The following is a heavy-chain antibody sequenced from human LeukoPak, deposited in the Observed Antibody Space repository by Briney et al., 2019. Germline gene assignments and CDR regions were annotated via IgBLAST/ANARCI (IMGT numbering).Heavy chain of an antibody. V-gene: IGHV4-59*01. J-gene: IGHJ6*03. CDR3: ASPGTRDYYYMDV. D-gene: IGHD1-1*01. CDR2: IYYSGST. CDR1: GGSISSYY. Sequence: SETLSLTCTVSGGSISSYYWSWMRQLPGKGLEWIGYIYYSGSTNYNPSLKSRVTISVDTSKNQFSLKLSSVTAADTAVYYCASPGTRDYYYMDVWGKGTTVTVSS.